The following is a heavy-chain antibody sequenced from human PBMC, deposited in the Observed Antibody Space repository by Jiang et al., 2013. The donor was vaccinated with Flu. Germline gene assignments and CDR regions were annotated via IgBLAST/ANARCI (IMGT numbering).Heavy chain of an antibody. D-gene: IGHD5-12*01. Sequence: SGAEVKKPGASVKVSCKASGYTFTSYGISWVRQAPGQGLEWMGWISAYNGNTNYAQKFQGRVTMTTDTSTSTAYMELRGLRSDDTAVYYCARASGLPDSGYDSASFDYWGQGTLVTVSS. V-gene: IGHV1-18*01. J-gene: IGHJ4*02. CDR1: GYTFTSYG. CDR2: ISAYNGNT. CDR3: ARASGLPDSGYDSASFDY.